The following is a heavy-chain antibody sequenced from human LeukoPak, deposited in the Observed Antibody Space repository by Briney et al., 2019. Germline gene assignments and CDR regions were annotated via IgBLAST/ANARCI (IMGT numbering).Heavy chain of an antibody. CDR1: GFTFGNYA. CDR3: TRDILTGYYQPDY. CDR2: IRSKDYGGAT. V-gene: IGHV3-49*04. J-gene: IGHJ4*02. D-gene: IGHD3-9*01. Sequence: GGSLRLSCTGSGFTFGNYAISWVRQAPGKGLEWVGFIRSKDYGGATEYGASVKGRFTISRDDSKSIAYLQMNSLKTEDTAVYYCTRDILTGYYQPDYWGQGTLVSVSS.